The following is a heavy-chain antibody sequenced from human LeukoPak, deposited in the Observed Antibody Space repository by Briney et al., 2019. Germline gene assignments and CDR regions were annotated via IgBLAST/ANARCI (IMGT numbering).Heavy chain of an antibody. CDR2: INYSGRT. J-gene: IGHJ3*02. Sequence: SETLSLTCTVSGGSISSSSYYWGWIRQPPGKGLEWIASINYSGRTYYNPSLKSRVTISVDTSKNQFSLKLSSVTAADTAVYFCARGPYSYDSSGAFDIWGQGTMVTVSS. D-gene: IGHD3-22*01. CDR1: GGSISSSSYY. V-gene: IGHV4-39*01. CDR3: ARGPYSYDSSGAFDI.